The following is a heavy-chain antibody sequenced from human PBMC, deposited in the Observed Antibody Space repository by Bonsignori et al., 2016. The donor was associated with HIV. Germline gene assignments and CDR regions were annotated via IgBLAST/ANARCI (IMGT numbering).Heavy chain of an antibody. Sequence: GGSLRLSCAASGFTFSSYGMHWVRQAPGKGLEWVAFIRYDGSNKYYADSVKGRFTISRDNSKKTLYLQMNGLRAEDTAVYYCAKDSSAPTDYYDSSGYSYETINSDYWGQGTLVTVSS. CDR3: AKDSSAPTDYYDSSGYSYETINSDY. CDR2: IRYDGSNK. CDR1: GFTFSSYG. J-gene: IGHJ4*02. D-gene: IGHD3-22*01. V-gene: IGHV3-30*02.